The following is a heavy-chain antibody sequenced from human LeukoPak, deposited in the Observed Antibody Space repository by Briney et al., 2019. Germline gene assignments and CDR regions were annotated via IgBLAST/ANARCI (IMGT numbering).Heavy chain of an antibody. J-gene: IGHJ4*02. V-gene: IGHV3-30*04. D-gene: IGHD4-17*01. CDR1: GFTFSSYA. CDR2: MSYDGSNK. Sequence: GRSLRLSCAASGFTFSSYAMHWVRRAPGKGLEWVAVMSYDGSNKYYADSVKGRFTISRDNSKNTLYLQMNSLRAEDTAVYYCARDGDYGDYTLILRYWGQGTLVTVSS. CDR3: ARDGDYGDYTLILRY.